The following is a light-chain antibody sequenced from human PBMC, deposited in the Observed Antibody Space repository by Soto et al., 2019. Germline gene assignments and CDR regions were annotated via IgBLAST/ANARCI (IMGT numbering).Light chain of an antibody. CDR3: QVWDSSIVV. CDR2: RDT. J-gene: IGLJ2*01. Sequence: SYELTQPPSVSVSPGQTATITCSGDKLGDKYVCWYQQKPGQSPVLVIYRDTERPSGIPERISGSNSGNTATLTISGTQAMDEADYYCQVWDSSIVVLGGGTQLTVL. V-gene: IGLV3-1*01. CDR1: KLGDKY.